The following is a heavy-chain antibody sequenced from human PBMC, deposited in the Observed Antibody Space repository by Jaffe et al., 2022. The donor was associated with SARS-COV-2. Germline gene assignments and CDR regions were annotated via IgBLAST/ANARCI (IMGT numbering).Heavy chain of an antibody. CDR3: ARDGIVVASRAFDI. D-gene: IGHD3-22*01. CDR2: IIPILGIA. Sequence: QVQLVQSGAEVKKPGSSVKVSCKASGGTFSSYTISWVRQAPGQGLEWMGRIIPILGIANYAQKFQGRVTITADKSTSTAYMELSSLRSEDTAVYYCARDGIVVASRAFDIWGQGTMVTVSS. V-gene: IGHV1-69*08. J-gene: IGHJ3*02. CDR1: GGTFSSYT.